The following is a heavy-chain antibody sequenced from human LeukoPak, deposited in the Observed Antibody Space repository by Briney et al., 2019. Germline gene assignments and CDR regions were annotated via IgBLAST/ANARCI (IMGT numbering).Heavy chain of an antibody. V-gene: IGHV1-8*01. D-gene: IGHD1-26*01. J-gene: IGHJ4*02. CDR2: MNPNSGNT. CDR1: GYTFTSYD. CDR3: ARDDSGSLDY. Sequence: ASVKVSCKASGYTFTSYDINWVRQATGQGLEWMGWMNPNSGNTGCAQKFQGRVTMTRNTSISTAYMELSSLRSEDTAVYHCARDDSGSLDYWGQGTLVTVSS.